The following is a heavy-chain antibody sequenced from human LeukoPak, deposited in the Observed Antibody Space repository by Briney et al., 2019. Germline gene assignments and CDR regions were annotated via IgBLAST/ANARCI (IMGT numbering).Heavy chain of an antibody. D-gene: IGHD3-3*01. CDR1: GGTFSSYA. V-gene: IGHV1-69*01. J-gene: IGHJ4*02. CDR3: ARGRSIFGVVMPLDY. CDR2: IIPIFGTA. Sequence: ASVKVSCKASGGTFSSYAISWVRQAPGQGLEWMGGIIPIFGTANYAQKFQGRVTITADESTSTAYMELSSLRSEDTAVYYCARGRSIFGVVMPLDYWGQGTLVTVSS.